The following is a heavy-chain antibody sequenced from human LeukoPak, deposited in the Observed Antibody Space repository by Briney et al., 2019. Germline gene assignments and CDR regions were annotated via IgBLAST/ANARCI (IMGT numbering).Heavy chain of an antibody. J-gene: IGHJ4*02. CDR1: GFSLSCYS. CDR2: ISTDNSYR. V-gene: IGHV3-21*06. Sequence: GGSLRLSCAASGFSLSCYSMNWIRQAPGKGLEWVSSISTDNSYRHYADSVKGRFTISRDNPKNSLYLQMNTLRAEDTAVYYCARDVSLDFWGQGTLVTVSS. CDR3: ARDVSLDF.